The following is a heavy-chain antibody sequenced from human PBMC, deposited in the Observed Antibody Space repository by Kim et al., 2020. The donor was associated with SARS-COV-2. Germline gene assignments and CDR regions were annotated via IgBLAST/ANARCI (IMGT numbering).Heavy chain of an antibody. CDR1: EYTFTAYN. CDR2: IIPNSGVT. CDR3: ARGTNYYFDL. J-gene: IGHJ4*02. V-gene: IGHV1-2*05. Sequence: ASVKVSCKASEYTFTAYNLHWVRQAPGQGPEWMGRIIPNSGVTIYAQKFRGRVTMTRDTSITTVYMALSRLTSDDTVVYYCARGTNYYFDLWGQGTLVTGSS.